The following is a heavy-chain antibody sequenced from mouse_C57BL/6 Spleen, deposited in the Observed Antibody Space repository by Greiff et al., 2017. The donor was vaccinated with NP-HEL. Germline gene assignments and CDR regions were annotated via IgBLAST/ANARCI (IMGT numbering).Heavy chain of an antibody. CDR2: ISSGGDYI. J-gene: IGHJ1*03. D-gene: IGHD1-1*01. V-gene: IGHV5-9-1*02. CDR3: TRVPPLYGKGYFDV. Sequence: EVKLVESGEGLVKPGGSLKLSCAASGFTFSSYAMSWVRQTPEKRLEWVAYISSGGDYIYYADTVKGRFTISRDNARNTLYLQMSSLKSEDTAMYYCTRVPPLYGKGYFDVWGTGTTVTVSS. CDR1: GFTFSSYA.